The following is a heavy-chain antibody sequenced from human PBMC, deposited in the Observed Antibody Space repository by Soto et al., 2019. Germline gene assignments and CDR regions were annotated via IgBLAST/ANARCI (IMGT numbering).Heavy chain of an antibody. CDR3: ARDRVLRFLEWFYGMDV. CDR1: GGTSSSSA. D-gene: IGHD3-3*01. V-gene: IGHV1-69*06. Sequence: SVKVSRKAPGGTSSSSAISWARQAPGQGLEWMGGIIPIFGTANYAQKFHGRVTITADKSTITAYMELRSLKSEDTAVYYCARDRVLRFLEWFYGMDVWGQGTTVTVSS. J-gene: IGHJ6*02. CDR2: IIPIFGTA.